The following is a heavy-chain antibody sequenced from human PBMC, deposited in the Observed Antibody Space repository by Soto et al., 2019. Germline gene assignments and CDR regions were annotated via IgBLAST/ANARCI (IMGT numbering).Heavy chain of an antibody. J-gene: IGHJ4*02. CDR3: ARNFDY. CDR2: INSDGSNR. V-gene: IGHV3-74*01. CDR1: GFTFSSYW. Sequence: EVQLVESGGGLVQPGGSLRLSCATSGFTFSSYWMYWVRQAPGKGLVWVSRINSDGSNRGYADSVKGRFTISRDNAKSTLYLERNSLRAQDTAVFYCARNFDYWGQGILDPVSS.